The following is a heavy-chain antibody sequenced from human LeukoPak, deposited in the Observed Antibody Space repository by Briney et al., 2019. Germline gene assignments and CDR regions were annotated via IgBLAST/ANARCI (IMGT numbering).Heavy chain of an antibody. CDR1: GFTVSSNY. V-gene: IGHV3-53*01. D-gene: IGHD6-19*01. J-gene: IGHJ4*02. CDR3: ARQIAVAGKAGFDY. Sequence: LAGGSLRLSCAASGFTVSSNYMSWVRQAPGKGLEWVSVIYSGGSTYYADSVKGRFTISRDNSKNTLYLRMNSLRAEDTAVYYCARQIAVAGKAGFDYWGQGTLVTVSS. CDR2: IYSGGST.